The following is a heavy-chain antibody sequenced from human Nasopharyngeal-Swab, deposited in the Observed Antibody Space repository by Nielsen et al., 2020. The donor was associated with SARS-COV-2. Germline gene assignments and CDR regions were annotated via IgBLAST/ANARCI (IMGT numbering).Heavy chain of an antibody. D-gene: IGHD3-22*01. CDR2: ISSSGSTI. V-gene: IGHV3-11*04. CDR1: GFTFSDYY. Sequence: GGSLRLSCAASGFTFSDYYMSWIRQAPGKGLEWVSYISSSGSTIYYADSVKGRFTISRNNAKNSLYLQMNSLRAEDTAVYYCARGAYYDSRGAFDIWGQGTMVTVSS. CDR3: ARGAYYDSRGAFDI. J-gene: IGHJ3*02.